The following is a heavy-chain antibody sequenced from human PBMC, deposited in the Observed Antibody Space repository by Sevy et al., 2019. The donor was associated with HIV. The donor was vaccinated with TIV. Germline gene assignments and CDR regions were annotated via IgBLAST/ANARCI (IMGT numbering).Heavy chain of an antibody. CDR2: IGRDESST. V-gene: IGHV3-74*01. D-gene: IGHD1-1*01. CDR1: GFTFSSYW. CDR3: GRGPRLVWVQHTIDY. J-gene: IGHJ4*02. Sequence: GGSLRLSCAASGFTFSSYWMHWVRQAPGKGLVSVSRIGRDESSTRYADSVKGRFTISRDNAENTVYLQLNSLRAEDTAVYYCGRGPRLVWVQHTIDYWGQGTLVTVS.